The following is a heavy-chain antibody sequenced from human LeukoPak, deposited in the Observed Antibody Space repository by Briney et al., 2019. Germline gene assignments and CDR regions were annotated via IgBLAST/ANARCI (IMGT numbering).Heavy chain of an antibody. CDR2: ISSSSSYI. J-gene: IGHJ4*02. CDR3: ARDRIAADGVYYFDY. V-gene: IGHV3-21*01. CDR1: GFTFSSYS. D-gene: IGHD6-13*01. Sequence: GGSLRLSCAASGFTFSSYSMNWVRQAPGKGLEWVSSISSSSSYIYYADSVKGRFTISRDNAKNSLYLQMNSLRAEDTAVYYCARDRIAADGVYYFDYWGQGTLVTVSS.